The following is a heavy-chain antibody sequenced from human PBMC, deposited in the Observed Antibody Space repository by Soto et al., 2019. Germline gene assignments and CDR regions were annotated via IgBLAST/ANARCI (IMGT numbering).Heavy chain of an antibody. CDR2: IWNDGSNQ. Sequence: QVQLVESGGGVVQPGRSLRLSCAASGFTFRRNAIHWVRQAPGKGLEWVAVIWNDGSNQYYGDSVKGRFTISRDNSKNMVNLQMDSLRVEDTAVYYCVRDAPYDVGQSSTDYGYLDHWGRGTLVIVSS. D-gene: IGHD3-10*01. CDR3: VRDAPYDVGQSSTDYGYLDH. J-gene: IGHJ4*02. CDR1: GFTFRRNA. V-gene: IGHV3-33*01.